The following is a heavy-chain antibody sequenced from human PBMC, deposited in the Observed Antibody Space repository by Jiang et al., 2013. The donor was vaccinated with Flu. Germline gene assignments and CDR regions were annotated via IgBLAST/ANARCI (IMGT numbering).Heavy chain of an antibody. V-gene: IGHV1-3*01. CDR1: GYTFTSYA. CDR3: ARDSAGRKDFDY. D-gene: IGHD6-13*01. J-gene: IGHJ4*02. Sequence: SGYTFTSYAMHWVRQAPGQRLEWMGWINAGNGNTKYSQKFQGRVTITRDTSASTAYMELSSLRSEDTAVYYCARDSAGRKDFDYWGQGTLVTVSS. CDR2: INAGNGNT.